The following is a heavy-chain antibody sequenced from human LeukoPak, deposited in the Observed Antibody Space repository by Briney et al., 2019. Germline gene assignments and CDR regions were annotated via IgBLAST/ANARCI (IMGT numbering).Heavy chain of an antibody. CDR1: GGSISSYY. Sequence: PSETLSLTCAVSGGSISSYYWTWIRQPPGKGLGWVGCIQNSAIYRPKIQSSSPLQSRVSLSIDTSKNQVSRTVNSVTAADTAVYYCARLSSTLYYSLDVWGPGTAVTVSS. V-gene: IGHV4-59*08. CDR2: IQNSAIYRPKI. D-gene: IGHD1-26*01. CDR3: ARLSSTLYYSLDV. J-gene: IGHJ6*02.